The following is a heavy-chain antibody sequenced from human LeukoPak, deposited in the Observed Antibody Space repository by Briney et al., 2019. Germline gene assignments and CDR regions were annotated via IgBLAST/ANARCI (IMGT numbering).Heavy chain of an antibody. J-gene: IGHJ4*02. CDR1: GFTFSDYG. CDR3: AKDEIQGVVGAGPGY. CDR2: IQNDGGNK. Sequence: TGGSLRLPCAASGFTFSDYGIHWVRQAPGKGLEWVAFIQNDGGNKYYADSVKGRLTISRDNSKNTLYLHMNSLRPEGTAVYHCAKDEIQGVVGAGPGYWGQGTLVTVSS. D-gene: IGHD1-26*01. V-gene: IGHV3-30*02.